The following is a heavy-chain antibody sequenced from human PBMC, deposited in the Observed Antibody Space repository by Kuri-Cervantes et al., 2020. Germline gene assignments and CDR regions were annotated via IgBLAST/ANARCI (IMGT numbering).Heavy chain of an antibody. CDR3: AKGGLDYYDSSGYYN. CDR2: ISWNSGSI. Sequence: LSLTCAASGFTVSSNYMSWVRQAPGKGLEWVSGISWNSGSIGYADSVKGRFTISRDNAKNSLYLQMNSLRAEDTALYYCAKGGLDYYDSSGYYNWGQGTLVTVSS. V-gene: IGHV3-9*01. J-gene: IGHJ4*02. CDR1: GFTVSSNY. D-gene: IGHD3-22*01.